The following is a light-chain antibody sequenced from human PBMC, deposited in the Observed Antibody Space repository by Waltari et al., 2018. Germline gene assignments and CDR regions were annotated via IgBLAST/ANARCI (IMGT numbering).Light chain of an antibody. CDR3: QNHERLPAT. J-gene: IGKJ1*01. V-gene: IGKV3-20*01. Sequence: EVVLTQSPDTLSLSPGARATLPCRASQSVSKYLAWYQQRPGQAPRLLIYAASTRATGVPYRFSGSGFGTDFSLTISRLEPEDFAVYYCQNHERLPATFGQGTKVEIK. CDR1: QSVSKY. CDR2: AAS.